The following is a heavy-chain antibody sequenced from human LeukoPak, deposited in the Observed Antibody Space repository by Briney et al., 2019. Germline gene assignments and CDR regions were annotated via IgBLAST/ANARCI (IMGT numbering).Heavy chain of an antibody. Sequence: SETLSLTCTVSGGSISSSSYYWGWIRQPPGKGLEWIGSIYYSGSTYYNPSLKSRVTISVDTSKNQFSLKLSSETAADTAVYYCARDKRIAVAGSLDPWGQGTLVTVSS. CDR2: IYYSGST. D-gene: IGHD6-19*01. CDR3: ARDKRIAVAGSLDP. CDR1: GGSISSSSYY. J-gene: IGHJ5*02. V-gene: IGHV4-39*07.